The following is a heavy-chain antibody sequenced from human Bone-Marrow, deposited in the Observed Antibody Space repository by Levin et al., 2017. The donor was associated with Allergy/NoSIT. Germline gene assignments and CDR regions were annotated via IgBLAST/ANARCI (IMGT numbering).Heavy chain of an antibody. V-gene: IGHV3-9*01. D-gene: IGHD3-3*01. CDR1: GFAFEDFA. CDR2: VSWNSGTI. Sequence: GGSLRLSCVVSGFAFEDFAMHWVRQAPGKGLEWVSGVSWNSGTIAYADSVKGRFTVSRENAKNSLYLQMDSLRTEDTAFYYCADGRYYYFWSGYFRFWSQGSLVTVSS. J-gene: IGHJ4*02. CDR3: ADGRYYYFWSGYFRF.